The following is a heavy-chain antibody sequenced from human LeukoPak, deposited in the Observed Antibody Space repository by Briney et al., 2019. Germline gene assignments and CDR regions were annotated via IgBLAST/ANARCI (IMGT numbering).Heavy chain of an antibody. CDR1: GGFISSYY. V-gene: IGHV4-59*12. Sequence: PSETLSLTCTVSGGFISSYYWSWIRQPPGKGLEWIGYIYHSGSTYYNPSLKSRVTISVDRSKNQFSLKLSSVTAADTAVYYCARGERGEFDPWGQGTLVTVSS. CDR2: IYHSGST. J-gene: IGHJ5*02. D-gene: IGHD3-16*01. CDR3: ARGERGEFDP.